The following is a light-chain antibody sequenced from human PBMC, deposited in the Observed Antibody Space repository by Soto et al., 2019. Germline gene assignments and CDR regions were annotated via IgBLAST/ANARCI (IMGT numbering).Light chain of an antibody. Sequence: DIQMTQSPSSLSASVGDRVTITCRASQSISSYLNWYQQKPGKPPKLLIYDASRLESGVPSRFSGSDSGTEITLTISRLQPEDVAAYYCQQYSTLWAFGQGTKVDIK. CDR3: QQYSTLWA. V-gene: IGKV1-39*01. J-gene: IGKJ1*01. CDR2: DAS. CDR1: QSISSY.